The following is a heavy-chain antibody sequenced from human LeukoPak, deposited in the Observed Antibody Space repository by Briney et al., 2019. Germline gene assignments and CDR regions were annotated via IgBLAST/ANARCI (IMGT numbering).Heavy chain of an antibody. Sequence: SETLSLTCAVSGYSISSGYYWGWIRQPPGKGLEWIGSIYHSGSTYYNPSLKSRVTISVDTSKNQFSLKLSSVAAADTAVYYCARHPPSKWFDPWGQGTLITVSS. CDR1: GYSISSGYY. V-gene: IGHV4-38-2*01. J-gene: IGHJ5*02. CDR2: IYHSGST. CDR3: ARHPPSKWFDP.